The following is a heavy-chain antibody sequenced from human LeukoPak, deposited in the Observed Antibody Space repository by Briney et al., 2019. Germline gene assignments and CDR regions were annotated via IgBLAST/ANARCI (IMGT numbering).Heavy chain of an antibody. CDR2: IWYDGSNK. D-gene: IGHD3-22*01. Sequence: PGRSLRLSCAASGFTFSNYGMHWVRQAPGKGLEWVAVIWYDGSNKYYADSVKGRFAIPRDNSRNTLYLQMNSLRAEDTAVYYCARDYYDSSGYPSFDPWGQGTLVTVSS. V-gene: IGHV3-33*01. CDR3: ARDYYDSSGYPSFDP. J-gene: IGHJ5*02. CDR1: GFTFSNYG.